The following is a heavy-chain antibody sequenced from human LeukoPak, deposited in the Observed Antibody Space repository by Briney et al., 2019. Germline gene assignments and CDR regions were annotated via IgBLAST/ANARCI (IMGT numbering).Heavy chain of an antibody. CDR3: ARDYDYVWGSYRHTFAY. V-gene: IGHV1-18*01. CDR2: ISVYNANT. Sequence: ASVTVSFTASGYTFTIYGITWVRQAPGRGLEWMGWISVYNANTDYAQKFQGRVTMTTDTSTSTAYIELRSLRFDDTAVYYCARDYDYVWGSYRHTFAYWGQGTLVTVSS. J-gene: IGHJ4*02. CDR1: GYTFTIYG. D-gene: IGHD3-16*02.